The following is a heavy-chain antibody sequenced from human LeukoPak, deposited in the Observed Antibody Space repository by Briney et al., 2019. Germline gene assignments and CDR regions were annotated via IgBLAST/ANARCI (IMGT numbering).Heavy chain of an antibody. J-gene: IGHJ4*02. V-gene: IGHV3-7*01. Sequence: PGGSLRLSCVGSGFIFSAYWMAWVRQAPGKGPEWVANMNEDGGEERYVDSVRGRFTISRDNTKNSLSLQMNSLRDEDTAVYYCARDDDRSGNNLDYWGQGTPVAVSS. CDR1: GFIFSAYW. CDR2: MNEDGGEE. D-gene: IGHD3-10*01. CDR3: ARDDDRSGNNLDY.